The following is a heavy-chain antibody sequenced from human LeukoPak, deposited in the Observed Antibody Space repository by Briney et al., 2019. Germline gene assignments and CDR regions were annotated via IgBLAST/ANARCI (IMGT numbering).Heavy chain of an antibody. CDR2: IIPIFGTA. D-gene: IGHD3-22*01. CDR3: ASTSVVIEDAFDI. CDR1: GGTFSSYA. V-gene: IGHV1-69*01. J-gene: IGHJ3*02. Sequence: SVKVSCKASGGTFSSYAISWVRQAPGQGLEWMGGIIPIFGTANYAQKFQGRVTITADESTSTAYMELSSLRSEDTAVYYCASTSVVIEDAFDIWGQGTMVTVSS.